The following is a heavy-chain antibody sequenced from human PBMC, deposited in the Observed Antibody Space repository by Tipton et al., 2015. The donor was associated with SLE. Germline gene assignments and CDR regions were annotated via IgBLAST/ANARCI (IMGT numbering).Heavy chain of an antibody. CDR2: INHSGST. CDR1: GGSFSGYY. Sequence: TLSLTCAVYGGSFSGYYWSWIRRPPGKGLEWIGEINHSGSTNYNPSLKSRVTISVDTSKNQFSLKLSSVTAADTAVYYCARDSSGWYGYWGQGTLVTVSS. D-gene: IGHD6-19*01. V-gene: IGHV4-34*01. CDR3: ARDSSGWYGY. J-gene: IGHJ4*02.